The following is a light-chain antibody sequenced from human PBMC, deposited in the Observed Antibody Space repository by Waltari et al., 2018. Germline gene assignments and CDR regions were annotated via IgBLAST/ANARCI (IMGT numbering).Light chain of an antibody. CDR1: SSDVGGYNY. Sequence: QSALTQPASVSGSPGQSITISCTGTSSDVGGYNYVSWYQQHPGKAPKLMIYDASKRPSGVSNRFSGSKSVNTASLTISGLQAEDEADYYCSSYTSSSTVVFGGGTKLTVL. J-gene: IGLJ2*01. CDR2: DAS. V-gene: IGLV2-14*03. CDR3: SSYTSSSTVV.